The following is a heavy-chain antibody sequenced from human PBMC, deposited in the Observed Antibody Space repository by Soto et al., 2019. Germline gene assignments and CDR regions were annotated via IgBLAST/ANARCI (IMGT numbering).Heavy chain of an antibody. D-gene: IGHD6-19*01. V-gene: IGHV3-11*01. CDR1: GFTFSDYY. Sequence: GASLRLSCAGSGFTFSDYYMTWIRQAPGKGLEWVSYINTLSSAIYYADSVKGRFTISRDNAKNSLYLQMNSLRAEDTAVYYCARRLQWQLRPLDSWGRGTLVTVSS. CDR2: INTLSSAI. CDR3: ARRLQWQLRPLDS. J-gene: IGHJ4*02.